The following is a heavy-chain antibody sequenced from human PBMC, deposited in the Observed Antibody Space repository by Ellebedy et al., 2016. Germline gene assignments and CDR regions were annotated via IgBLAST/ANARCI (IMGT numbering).Heavy chain of an antibody. CDR1: GFTFSSYS. D-gene: IGHD2-21*02. CDR2: ISSSSSYI. J-gene: IGHJ4*02. CDR3: ARDSYCGGDCYSE. Sequence: GGSLRLSCAASGFTFSSYSMNWVRQAPGKGLEWVSSISSSSSYIYYADSVKGRFTISRDNAKNSLYLQMNSLRAEDTAVYYCARDSYCGGDCYSEWGQGTLVTVSS. V-gene: IGHV3-21*01.